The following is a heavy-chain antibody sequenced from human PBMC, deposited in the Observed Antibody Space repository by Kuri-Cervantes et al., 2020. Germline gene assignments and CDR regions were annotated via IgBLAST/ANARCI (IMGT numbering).Heavy chain of an antibody. D-gene: IGHD3-3*01. V-gene: IGHV3-13*01. CDR3: ARSIVSTIFGVVISGHAFDI. CDR2: IGTAGDT. Sequence: GGSLRLSCAASGFTFSSYDMHWVRQATGKGLEWASAIGTAGDTYYPGSVKGRFTISRENAKNSLYLQMNSLRAGDTAVYYCARSIVSTIFGVVISGHAFDIWGQGTMVTVSS. CDR1: GFTFSSYD. J-gene: IGHJ3*02.